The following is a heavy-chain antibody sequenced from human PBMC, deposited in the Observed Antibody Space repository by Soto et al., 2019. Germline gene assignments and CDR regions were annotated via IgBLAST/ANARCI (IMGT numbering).Heavy chain of an antibody. CDR2: ISSEGATK. CDR1: GFTFSSYA. CDR3: VKDRYVDY. V-gene: IGHV3-64D*06. Sequence: PGGSLRLSCSVSGFTFSSYAMHWVRQAPGKGLEYIASISSEGATKYYADSVRGRFIISRDNSKNTPYLQMSSLRAEDTAVYYCVKDRYVDYWGQGILVTVSS. J-gene: IGHJ4*02.